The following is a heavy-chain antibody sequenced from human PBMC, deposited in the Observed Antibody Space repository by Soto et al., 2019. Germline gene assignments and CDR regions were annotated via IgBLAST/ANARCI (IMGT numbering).Heavy chain of an antibody. J-gene: IGHJ6*02. CDR2: ISAYNGNT. V-gene: IGHV1-18*04. D-gene: IGHD1-26*01. CDR3: ARATGYYYYYGMDV. Sequence: GASVKVSCKASGYTFTSYGISWVRQAPGQGLEWMGWISAYNGNTNYAQKLQGRATMTTDTSTSTAYMELRSLRSDDTAVYYCARATGYYYYYGMDVWGQGTTVTVSS. CDR1: GYTFTSYG.